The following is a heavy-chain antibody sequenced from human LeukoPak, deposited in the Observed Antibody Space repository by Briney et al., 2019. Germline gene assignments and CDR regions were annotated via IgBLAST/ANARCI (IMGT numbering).Heavy chain of an antibody. Sequence: GGSLRLSCAASGFTVSSDYMSWVRQAPGKGLEWVSVIYSGGSTYYADSVKGRFTISRDRSKNTVYLQMNSLRFEDTAMYYCARNWFDPWGQGTLVTVSS. J-gene: IGHJ5*02. CDR3: ARNWFDP. CDR2: IYSGGST. CDR1: GFTVSSDY. V-gene: IGHV3-53*05.